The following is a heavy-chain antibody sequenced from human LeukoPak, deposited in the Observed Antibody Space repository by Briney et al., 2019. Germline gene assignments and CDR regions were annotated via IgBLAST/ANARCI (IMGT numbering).Heavy chain of an antibody. D-gene: IGHD3-10*01. CDR2: INEDGSVQ. V-gene: IGHV3-7*01. Sequence: HPGGSLRLSCAASGFIFSDYWMNWVRQVPGKGLQWVANINEDGSVQDYVASVRGRFFISRDNAKNSLYLQMNSLRVEDAAIYYCATRESSMARSHWGRGTLVTVSS. CDR3: ATRESSMARSH. J-gene: IGHJ4*02. CDR1: GFIFSDYW.